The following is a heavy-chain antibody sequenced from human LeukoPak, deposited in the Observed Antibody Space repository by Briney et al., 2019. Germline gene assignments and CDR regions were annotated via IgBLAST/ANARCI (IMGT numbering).Heavy chain of an antibody. CDR3: AKEGTDYGDYPYFFDY. CDR2: ISFDGSRR. D-gene: IGHD4-17*01. J-gene: IGHJ4*02. V-gene: IGHV3-30*18. Sequence: GGSLRLSCAASGSTLSDSGMRWVRQAPGKGLEWVAIISFDGSRRFYADSVRGRFTVSRDNSKNTLFLQMDSLSADDTGVYYCAKEGTDYGDYPYFFDYWGQGTLVTVSS. CDR1: GSTLSDSG.